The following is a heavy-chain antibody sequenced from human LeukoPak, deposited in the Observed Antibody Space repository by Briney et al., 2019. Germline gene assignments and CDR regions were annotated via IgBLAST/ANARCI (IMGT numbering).Heavy chain of an antibody. Sequence: ASVKVSCKVSGYTHTELSMHWVRQAPGKGLEWMGGFNPEDGETIYAQKFQGRVTMTEDTSTDTAYMELSSLRSEDTAVYYCATDPYGSRLGYYGMDVWGQGTTVTVSS. CDR3: ATDPYGSRLGYYGMDV. D-gene: IGHD3-10*01. CDR2: FNPEDGET. CDR1: GYTHTELS. J-gene: IGHJ6*02. V-gene: IGHV1-24*01.